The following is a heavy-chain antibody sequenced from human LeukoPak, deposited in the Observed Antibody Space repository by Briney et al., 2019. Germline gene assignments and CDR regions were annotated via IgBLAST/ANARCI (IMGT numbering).Heavy chain of an antibody. J-gene: IGHJ2*01. D-gene: IGHD3-22*01. Sequence: GGSLRLSCAASGFTFRSYAINWVRQAPGKGLEWVSFISSSGGTIYYADSVKGRFTISRDNPENSLYLQMNSLRAEDTAVYYCARAAYYYDSSAYPYWYFDLWGRGTLVTVSS. CDR3: ARAAYYYDSSAYPYWYFDL. CDR2: ISSSGGTI. V-gene: IGHV3-48*03. CDR1: GFTFRSYA.